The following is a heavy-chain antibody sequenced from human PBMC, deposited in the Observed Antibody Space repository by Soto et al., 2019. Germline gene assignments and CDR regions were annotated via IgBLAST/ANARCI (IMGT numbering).Heavy chain of an antibody. J-gene: IGHJ4*02. Sequence: GGSLRLSCAAPGFTFCSDSLRWVRQAPGKGLEWVSAVSGSGGSTYYADSVKGRFTISRDNSKNALFLQMNSLRAEDTAVYYCAKGTTSSTSCALDYWGQGTLVTVSS. CDR1: GFTFCSDS. V-gene: IGHV3-23*01. CDR2: VSGSGGST. D-gene: IGHD2-2*01. CDR3: AKGTTSSTSCALDY.